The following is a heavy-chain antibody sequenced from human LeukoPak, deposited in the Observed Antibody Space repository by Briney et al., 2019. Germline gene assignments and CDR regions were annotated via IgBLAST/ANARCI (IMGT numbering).Heavy chain of an antibody. CDR3: ATSAGATTYCYYGMDV. V-gene: IGHV1-24*01. CDR1: GYTLTELS. J-gene: IGHJ6*02. D-gene: IGHD1-26*01. CDR2: FDPEDGET. Sequence: ASVKVSCKVSGYTLTELSMHWVRQAPGQGLEWMGGFDPEDGETIYAQKFQGRVTMTEDTSTDTAYMELSSLRSEDTAVYYCATSAGATTYCYYGMDVWGQGTTVTVSS.